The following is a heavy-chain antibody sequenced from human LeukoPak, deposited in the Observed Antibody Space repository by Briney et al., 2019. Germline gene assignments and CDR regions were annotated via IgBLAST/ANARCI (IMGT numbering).Heavy chain of an antibody. CDR2: IFYSGNL. Sequence: SETLSLTCTVSGDSIDGHYWTWIRLPPGKGLEWIGYIFYSGNLNYNPSLKSRVTISLDTSKSQFSLRLTSATAADTAMYHCARLTREDGIDVWGPGTTVTVSS. CDR1: GDSIDGHY. D-gene: IGHD2-2*01. CDR3: ARLTREDGIDV. V-gene: IGHV4-59*11. J-gene: IGHJ6*02.